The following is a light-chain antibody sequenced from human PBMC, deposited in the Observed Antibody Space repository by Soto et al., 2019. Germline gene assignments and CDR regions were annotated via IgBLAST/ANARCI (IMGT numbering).Light chain of an antibody. V-gene: IGKV3-11*01. CDR2: DAS. CDR1: QSVRSY. J-gene: IGKJ5*01. Sequence: DIVLTQSPATLSLSPGERATLSCRASQSVRSYLGWYQQRPGQAPRLLIYDASNRATGIPARFSGSGSGTDFTLGISDVEPEDFAVYYCQQGGTFGQGTRLEIK. CDR3: QQGGT.